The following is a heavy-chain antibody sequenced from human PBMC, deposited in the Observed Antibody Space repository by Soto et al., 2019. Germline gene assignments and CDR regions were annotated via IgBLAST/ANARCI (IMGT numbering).Heavy chain of an antibody. D-gene: IGHD6-13*01. J-gene: IGHJ6*02. CDR2: IYYSGST. CDR1: GGNSRNYY. V-gene: IGHV4-59*01. Sequence: LLPMSLTCSVLGGNSRNYYWSWIRQPTGKGLEWIGYIYYSGSTNYNPSLKSRVTISVDTSKNQFSLKLSSVTAADTAVYYCASVAAAHDYYYGMDVWGQGTTVTVSS. CDR3: ASVAAAHDYYYGMDV.